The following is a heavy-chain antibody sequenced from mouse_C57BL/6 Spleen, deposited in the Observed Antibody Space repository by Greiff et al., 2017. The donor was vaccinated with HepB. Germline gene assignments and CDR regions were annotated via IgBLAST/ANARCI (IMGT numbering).Heavy chain of an antibody. CDR3: ARAYYSNYFDY. V-gene: IGHV1-82*01. CDR2: IYPGDGDT. D-gene: IGHD2-5*01. CDR1: GYAFSSSW. J-gene: IGHJ2*01. Sequence: VHLVESGPELVKPGASVKISCKASGYAFSSSWMNWVKQRPEKGLEWIGRIYPGDGDTNYNGKFKGKATLTADKSSSTAYMQLSSLTSEDSAVYFCARAYYSNYFDYWGQGTTLTVSS.